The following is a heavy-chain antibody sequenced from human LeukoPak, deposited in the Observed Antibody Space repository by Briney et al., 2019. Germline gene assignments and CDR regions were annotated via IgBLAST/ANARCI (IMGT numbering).Heavy chain of an antibody. CDR3: ARVVAADHYFDY. CDR1: GFTFSTYS. V-gene: IGHV3-21*01. J-gene: IGHJ4*02. Sequence: PGGSLRLSCAASGFTFSTYSMNWVRQAPGKGLEWVSSISSNSSYIYYADSVKGRFTISRDNAKNSLYLQMNSLRAEDTAVYYCARVVAADHYFDYWGQGTLVTVSS. D-gene: IGHD2-2*01. CDR2: ISSNSSYI.